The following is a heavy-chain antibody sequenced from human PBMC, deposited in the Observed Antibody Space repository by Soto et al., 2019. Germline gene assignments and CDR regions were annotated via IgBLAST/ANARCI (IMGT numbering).Heavy chain of an antibody. J-gene: IGHJ4*02. D-gene: IGHD6-13*01. Sequence: PSETLSLTCTVSGGSISSYYWSWIRQPPGKGLEWIGYIYYSGSTNYNPSLKSRVTISVDTSKNQFSLKLGSVTAADTAVYYCARRSRIAAAGALDYWGQGTLVTV. CDR1: GGSISSYY. V-gene: IGHV4-59*08. CDR3: ARRSRIAAAGALDY. CDR2: IYYSGST.